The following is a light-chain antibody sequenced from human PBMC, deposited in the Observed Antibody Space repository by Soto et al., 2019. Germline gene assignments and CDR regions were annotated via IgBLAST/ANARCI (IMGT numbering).Light chain of an antibody. CDR3: GFCGSITFA. J-gene: IGLJ2*01. CDR1: SSDIGTWNY. Sequence: QSALTQPASVSGSPGQSITISFIGPSSDIGTWNYVSWYQQFPGKVPKLIIYEVHKRPSGVPDRFFGSKSGNTASLTILGLQAEDEADDYCGFCGSITFAFGGGTKLTVL. V-gene: IGLV2-14*01. CDR2: EVH.